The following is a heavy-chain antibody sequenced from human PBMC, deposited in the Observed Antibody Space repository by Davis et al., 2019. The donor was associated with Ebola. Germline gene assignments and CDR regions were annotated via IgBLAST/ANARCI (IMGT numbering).Heavy chain of an antibody. CDR2: IKDDGSET. CDR3: VTDGNTTSRTSFDI. Sequence: GGSLRLSCVASRFTFRTYWMAWVRQAPGKGLEWLAHIKDDGSETYYRDSVKGRFTISRDNAKNSLYLQMNSLSAEDTALYYCVTDGNTTSRTSFDIWGQGTTVTVSS. CDR1: RFTFRTYW. D-gene: IGHD1-1*01. J-gene: IGHJ3*02. V-gene: IGHV3-7*01.